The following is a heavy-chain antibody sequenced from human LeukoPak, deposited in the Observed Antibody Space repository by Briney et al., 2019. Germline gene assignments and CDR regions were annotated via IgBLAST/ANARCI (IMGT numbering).Heavy chain of an antibody. Sequence: SVKVSCKASGGTFSSYTISWVRQAPGQGLEWMGGVIPFFGTANYAQKFQGRVTITADKSTSTAYMELSSLRSEDTAVYYCARTLYVYSRGWIDYWGQGTLVTVSS. J-gene: IGHJ4*02. CDR1: GGTFSSYT. D-gene: IGHD6-19*01. CDR3: ARTLYVYSRGWIDY. V-gene: IGHV1-69*06. CDR2: VIPFFGTA.